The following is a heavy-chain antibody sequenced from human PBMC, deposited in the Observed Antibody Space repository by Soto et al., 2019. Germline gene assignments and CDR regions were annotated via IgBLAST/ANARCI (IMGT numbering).Heavy chain of an antibody. D-gene: IGHD6-13*01. CDR3: VREPWGFSGTWYDY. V-gene: IGHV3-74*01. CDR2: INHDGSKT. Sequence: GSLRLSCAASQFSFSSYWMHWVRQVPGKGPAWVSRINHDGSKTEYADSVKGRFTISRDNTNNTLYLQMNSLRVEDTAMYYCVREPWGFSGTWYDYWGQGTLVTVSS. J-gene: IGHJ4*02. CDR1: QFSFSSYW.